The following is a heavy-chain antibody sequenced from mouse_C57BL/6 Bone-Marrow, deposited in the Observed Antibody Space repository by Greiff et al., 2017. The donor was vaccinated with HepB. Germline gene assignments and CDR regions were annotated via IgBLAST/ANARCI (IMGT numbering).Heavy chain of an antibody. Sequence: EVQLVESGPGLVKPSQSLSLTCSVTGYSITSGYYWNWIRQFPGNKLEWMGYISYDGSNNYNPSLKNRISITRDTSKNQFFLKLNSVTTEDTATYYCARDPFFAYWGQGTLVTVSA. V-gene: IGHV3-6*01. J-gene: IGHJ3*01. CDR1: GYSITSGYY. CDR3: ARDPFFAY. CDR2: ISYDGSN.